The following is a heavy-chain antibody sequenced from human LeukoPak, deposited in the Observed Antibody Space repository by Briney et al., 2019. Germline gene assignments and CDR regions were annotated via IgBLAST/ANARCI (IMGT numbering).Heavy chain of an antibody. V-gene: IGHV3-13*05. J-gene: IGHJ3*02. CDR2: VGTTGDQ. Sequence: PGGSLRLSCAASGFTFSSYDMNWVRQTTGKGLDWVSVVGTTGDQYYADSVKARFTISRDNAKNSLFLQMNSLRAEDTAVYYCARGSTFDIWGQGTVVTVSS. CDR1: GFTFSSYD. CDR3: ARGSTFDI.